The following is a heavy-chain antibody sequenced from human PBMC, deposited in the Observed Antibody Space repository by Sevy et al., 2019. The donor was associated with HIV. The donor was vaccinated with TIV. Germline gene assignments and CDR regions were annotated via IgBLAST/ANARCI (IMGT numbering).Heavy chain of an antibody. J-gene: IGHJ5*02. CDR2: IYYSGST. CDR1: GGSISSGDYY. CDR3: AREWSGGNNWFDP. V-gene: IGHV4-30-4*01. Sequence: SETLSLTCTVSGGSISSGDYYWSWIRQPPGKGLEWIGYIYYSGSTYYNPSLKSRVTISVDTSKNQFSRKLSSVTAADTAVYYCAREWSGGNNWFDPWGQGTLVTVSS. D-gene: IGHD3-3*01.